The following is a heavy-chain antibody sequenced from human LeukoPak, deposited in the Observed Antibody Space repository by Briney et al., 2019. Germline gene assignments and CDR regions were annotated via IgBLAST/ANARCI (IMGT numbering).Heavy chain of an antibody. Sequence: PSETLSLTCAVSGGSISSSNWWNWVRQPPGKGLEWIGEIYHSGSTNYNPSLKSRVTISVDKSKNQFSLKLSSVTAADTAMYYCARQSQYYYDSSGYYYGPGYYYYMDVWGKGTTVTISS. CDR3: ARQSQYYYDSSGYYYGPGYYYYMDV. CDR2: IYHSGST. J-gene: IGHJ6*03. D-gene: IGHD3-22*01. V-gene: IGHV4-4*02. CDR1: GGSISSSNW.